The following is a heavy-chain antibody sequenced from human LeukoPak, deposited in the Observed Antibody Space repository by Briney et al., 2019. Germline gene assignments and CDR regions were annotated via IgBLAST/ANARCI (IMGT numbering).Heavy chain of an antibody. J-gene: IGHJ4*02. Sequence: SVKVSCKASGGTFSSYAISWVRQAPRQGLEWMGRTIPIFGTANYAQKFQGRVTITTDESTSTAYMELSSLRSEDTAVYYCAREPYDFWSAMMGYFDYWGQGTLVTVSS. CDR3: AREPYDFWSAMMGYFDY. CDR2: TIPIFGTA. V-gene: IGHV1-69*05. D-gene: IGHD3-3*01. CDR1: GGTFSSYA.